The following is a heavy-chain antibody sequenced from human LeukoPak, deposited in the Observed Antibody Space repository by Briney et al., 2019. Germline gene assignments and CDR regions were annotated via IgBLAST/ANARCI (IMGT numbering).Heavy chain of an antibody. J-gene: IGHJ4*02. CDR3: ARAGYFDWAGRDYFDY. D-gene: IGHD3-9*01. CDR2: IYYSGST. V-gene: IGHV4-31*03. CDR1: GGSISSGGYY. Sequence: SETLSLTCTVSGGSISSGGYYWSWIRQHPGKGLEWIGYIYYSGSTYYNSSLKSRVTISVDTSKNQFSLKLSSVTAADTAVYYCARAGYFDWAGRDYFDYWGQGTLVTVSS.